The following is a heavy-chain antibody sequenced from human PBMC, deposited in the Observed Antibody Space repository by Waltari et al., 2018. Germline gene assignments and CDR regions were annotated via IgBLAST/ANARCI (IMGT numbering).Heavy chain of an antibody. CDR2: IKQDGSEN. CDR1: GFTFSRYW. V-gene: IGHV3-7*01. D-gene: IGHD6-19*01. J-gene: IGHJ4*02. Sequence: EVQLVESGGGLVQPGGSLRLSCAASGFTFSRYWMSWVRQATGKGLEWVANIKQDGSENYYVDSVKGRFTFSRDNAKNSLYLQMNSLRAEDTAVYYCARPYASGWYINFDYWGQGTLVTVSS. CDR3: ARPYASGWYINFDY.